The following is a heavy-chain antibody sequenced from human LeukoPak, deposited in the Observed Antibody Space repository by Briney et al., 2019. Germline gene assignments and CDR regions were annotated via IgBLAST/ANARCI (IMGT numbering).Heavy chain of an antibody. CDR2: ISSSSSYI. Sequence: PGGSLRLSCAASGFTFSSYSMNWVRQAPGKGLEWVSSISSSSSYIYYADSVKGRFTISRDNAKNSLYLQMNSLRAEDTALYYCARGGSNYDILTGYSYFDYWGQGTLVTVSS. V-gene: IGHV3-21*01. CDR1: GFTFSSYS. J-gene: IGHJ4*02. D-gene: IGHD3-9*01. CDR3: ARGGSNYDILTGYSYFDY.